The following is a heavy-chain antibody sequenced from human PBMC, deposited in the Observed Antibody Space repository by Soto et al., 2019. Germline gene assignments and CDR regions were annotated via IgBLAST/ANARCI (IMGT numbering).Heavy chain of an antibody. CDR2: ILHDGSAE. Sequence: GGSLRLSCAASGFTFTSYGMHWVRQAPGKGLEWMALILHDGSAEYYADSVKGRFTISRDNSKNTLYLQMNSLRAEDTAVYYCARSRDGYSFYFYYGMDGWGQGTTFIVSS. V-gene: IGHV3-30*03. CDR1: GFTFTSYG. D-gene: IGHD4-4*01. J-gene: IGHJ6*02. CDR3: ARSRDGYSFYFYYGMDG.